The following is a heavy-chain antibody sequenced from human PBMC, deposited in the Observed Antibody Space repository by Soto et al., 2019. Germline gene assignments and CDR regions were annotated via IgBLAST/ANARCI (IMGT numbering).Heavy chain of an antibody. CDR3: ASASKETIFGVVISLSFDY. Sequence: SETLSLTCTVSGGSISSGGYYWSWIRQHPGKGLEWIGYIYYSGSTYYNPSLKSRVTISVDTSKNQFSLKLSSVTAADTAVYYCASASKETIFGVVISLSFDYWGQGTLVTVSS. CDR2: IYYSGST. D-gene: IGHD3-3*01. V-gene: IGHV4-31*03. J-gene: IGHJ4*02. CDR1: GGSISSGGYY.